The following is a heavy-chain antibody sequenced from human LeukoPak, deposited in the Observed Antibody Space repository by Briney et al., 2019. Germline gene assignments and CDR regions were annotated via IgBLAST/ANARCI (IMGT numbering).Heavy chain of an antibody. CDR2: IKQDGSEK. J-gene: IGHJ4*02. CDR3: ARPPVEYSSSWYYFDY. D-gene: IGHD6-13*01. Sequence: GGSLRLSCAASGFTFSTYWMGWVRQSPGKGLEWVANIKQDGSEKHYVDSVKGRFTISRDNTKNSLYLQMNSLRAEDTAVYYCARPPVEYSSSWYYFDYWGQGTLVTVSS. CDR1: GFTFSTYW. V-gene: IGHV3-7*01.